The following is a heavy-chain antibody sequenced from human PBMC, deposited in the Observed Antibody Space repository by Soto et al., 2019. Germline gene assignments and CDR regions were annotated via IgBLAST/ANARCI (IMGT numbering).Heavy chain of an antibody. J-gene: IGHJ4*02. CDR1: GFTFSDFA. Sequence: PGGSLRLSCAASGFTFSDFAMAWVRQAPGKGLEWVSSASGSGRGTYYADSVKGRFTISRDNSKNTLFLHMTNLRAGDTALYFCAKGRPGVAAAPDHWGQGTLVTVSS. D-gene: IGHD2-21*01. CDR3: AKGRPGVAAAPDH. V-gene: IGHV3-23*01. CDR2: ASGSGRGT.